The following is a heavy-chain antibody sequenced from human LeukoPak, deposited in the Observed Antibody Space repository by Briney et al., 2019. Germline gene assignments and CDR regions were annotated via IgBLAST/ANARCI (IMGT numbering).Heavy chain of an antibody. CDR1: GFTFSTYG. CDR3: AKDRDYGDYPSAYYYYMDV. D-gene: IGHD4-17*01. J-gene: IGHJ6*03. V-gene: IGHV3-30*02. Sequence: GGSLRLSCAASGFTFSTYGIHWVREAPGKGLEWVAFIRYDGTNKWYADSVKGRFTISRDNSKNTLYLQMNSLRVEDTAVYHCAKDRDYGDYPSAYYYYMDVWGNGTTVTVSS. CDR2: IRYDGTNK.